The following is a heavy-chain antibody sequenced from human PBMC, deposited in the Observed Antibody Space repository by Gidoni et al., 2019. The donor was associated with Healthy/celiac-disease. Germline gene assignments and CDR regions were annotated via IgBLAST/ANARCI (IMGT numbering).Heavy chain of an antibody. V-gene: IGHV3-9*01. Sequence: EVQLVESGGGLVQPGRSLRLSCAASGFTFDDYAMHWGRQAPGKGLEWVSGISWNSCSIGYADSVKGRFTISRDNAKNSLYLQMNSLRAEDTALYYCAKGSGYYYDSSLTLDYWGQGTLVTVSS. J-gene: IGHJ4*02. D-gene: IGHD3-22*01. CDR3: AKGSGYYYDSSLTLDY. CDR1: GFTFDDYA. CDR2: ISWNSCSI.